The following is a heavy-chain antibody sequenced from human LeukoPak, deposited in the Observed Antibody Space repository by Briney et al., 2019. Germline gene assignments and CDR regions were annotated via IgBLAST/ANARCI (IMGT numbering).Heavy chain of an antibody. J-gene: IGHJ4*02. Sequence: SETLSLTCTVSGGSISSSSYYWGWIRQPPGKGLEWIGSIYYSGSTYYNPSLKSRVTISVDTSKNQFSLKLSSVTAADTAVYYCARDPRYYDFWSGYYGGYFDYWGQGTLVTVSS. V-gene: IGHV4-39*07. CDR1: GGSISSSSYY. D-gene: IGHD3-3*01. CDR3: ARDPRYYDFWSGYYGGYFDY. CDR2: IYYSGST.